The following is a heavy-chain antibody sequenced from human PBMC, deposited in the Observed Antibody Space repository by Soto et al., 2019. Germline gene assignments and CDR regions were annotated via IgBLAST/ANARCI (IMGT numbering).Heavy chain of an antibody. CDR3: ARRGEPRSGWLEY. J-gene: IGHJ4*02. D-gene: IGHD6-19*01. Sequence: EVQLVESGGGLVQPGGSLRLSCAASGFTFSDHYMDWVRQAPGKGLEWVGRTRNKANSYTTEYAASVKGRFTISRDDSKNSLYLQMNSLKTEDTAVYYCARRGEPRSGWLEYWGQGTLVTVSS. CDR2: TRNKANSYTT. CDR1: GFTFSDHY. V-gene: IGHV3-72*01.